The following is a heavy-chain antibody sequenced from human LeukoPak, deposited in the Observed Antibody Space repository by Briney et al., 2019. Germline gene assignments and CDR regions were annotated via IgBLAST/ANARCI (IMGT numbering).Heavy chain of an antibody. CDR1: GFTFSGYW. Sequence: GGSLRLSCAASGFTFSGYWMSWLRQAPGKGLEWVANIKQDGREKYYVDSVKGRFTISRDNAKNSLYLQMNSLRAEDTAVYYCARDRGFGQADVWGKGTTVTVSS. CDR3: ARDRGFGQADV. D-gene: IGHD3-10*01. CDR2: IKQDGREK. J-gene: IGHJ6*04. V-gene: IGHV3-7*01.